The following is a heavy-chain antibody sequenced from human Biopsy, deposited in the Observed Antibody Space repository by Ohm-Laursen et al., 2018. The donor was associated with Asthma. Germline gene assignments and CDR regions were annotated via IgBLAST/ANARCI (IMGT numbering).Heavy chain of an antibody. J-gene: IGHJ2*01. CDR1: GCSVSSGSYY. CDR3: ARVPTTLRYFDL. Sequence: SDTLSLTCTVSGCSVSSGSYYWSWIRQPPGKGLAWVSYISYSGSTDYNPSLKSRLTISMDTSKNQFSLKLSSVTAADTAVYYCARVPTTLRYFDLWGRGTLVTVSS. CDR2: ISYSGST. D-gene: IGHD2-15*01. V-gene: IGHV4-61*01.